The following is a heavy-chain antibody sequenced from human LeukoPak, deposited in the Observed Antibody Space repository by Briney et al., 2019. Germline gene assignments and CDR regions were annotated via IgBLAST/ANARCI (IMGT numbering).Heavy chain of an antibody. V-gene: IGHV3-53*01. CDR3: ARAGYSSSWYLY. D-gene: IGHD6-13*01. CDR2: IYSGGST. J-gene: IGHJ4*02. Sequence: GGSLRLSCAASGFTVSSNYMSWVRQAPGKGLEWVSLIYSGGSTYYADSVKGRFTISRDNSKNTLYLQMNSLRAEDTAVYYCARAGYSSSWYLYWGQGTLVTVSS. CDR1: GFTVSSNY.